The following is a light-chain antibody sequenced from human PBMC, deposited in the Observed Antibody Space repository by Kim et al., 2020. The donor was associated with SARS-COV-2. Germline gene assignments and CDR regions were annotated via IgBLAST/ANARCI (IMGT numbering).Light chain of an antibody. CDR1: QSISSDY. J-gene: IGKJ1*01. CDR2: AAS. CDR3: QQYERTPRT. Sequence: SPGERATLSYRTSQSISSDYLAWYQQRPGQAPRLLIYAASSRATGIPDRFSGSGSGTDFTLTISRLEPEDSAVYYCQQYERTPRTFGHGTKVDIK. V-gene: IGKV3-20*01.